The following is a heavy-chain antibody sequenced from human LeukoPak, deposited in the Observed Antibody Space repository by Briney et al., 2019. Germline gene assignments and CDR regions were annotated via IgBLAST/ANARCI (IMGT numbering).Heavy chain of an antibody. CDR1: GFTFSSYS. Sequence: GGSLRLSCAASGFTFSSYSMNWVRQAPGKGLEWGSYISGSSSTIYYADSMKGRFTISRDNAKNSLYLQMNSLRAEDTAVYYCARGPHSSVGDNWFDPWGQGTLVTVSS. CDR2: ISGSSSTI. D-gene: IGHD6-19*01. CDR3: ARGPHSSVGDNWFDP. J-gene: IGHJ5*02. V-gene: IGHV3-48*01.